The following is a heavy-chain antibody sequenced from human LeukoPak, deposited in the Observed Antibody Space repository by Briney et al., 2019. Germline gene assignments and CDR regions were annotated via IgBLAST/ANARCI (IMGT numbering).Heavy chain of an antibody. CDR3: AKEWVGYNYYFDY. Sequence: GGSLRLSCAASGFTVSSNYMSWVRQAPGKGLEWVSVIYSGGSTYYADSVKGRFTISRDNSKNTLYLQMNSLRAEDTAVYYCAKEWVGYNYYFDYWGQGTLVTVSS. J-gene: IGHJ4*02. CDR1: GFTVSSNY. CDR2: IYSGGST. V-gene: IGHV3-66*01. D-gene: IGHD5-24*01.